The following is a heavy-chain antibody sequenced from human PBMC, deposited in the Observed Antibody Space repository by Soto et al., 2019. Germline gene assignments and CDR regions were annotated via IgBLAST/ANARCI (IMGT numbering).Heavy chain of an antibody. CDR2: INAGNGNT. D-gene: IGHD3-22*01. Sequence: ASVKVSCKASGYTFTSYAMHWVRQAPGQRLEWMGWINAGNGNTKYSQKFQGRVTITRDTSASTAYMELSSLSSEDTAVYYCARSIVVVTSFDYWGQGTLVTVS. J-gene: IGHJ4*02. CDR3: ARSIVVVTSFDY. V-gene: IGHV1-3*01. CDR1: GYTFTSYA.